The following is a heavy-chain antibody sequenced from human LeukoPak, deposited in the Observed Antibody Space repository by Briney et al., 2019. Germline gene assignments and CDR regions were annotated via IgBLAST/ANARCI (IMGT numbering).Heavy chain of an antibody. Sequence: GGSLRLSCAASGFSFSTYGMSWVRLAPGKGLEWVSAIISGSGGSTYYADSVKGRFTISRDNSKNTLFLQMNSLRAEDTAVYYCARDFSGGWPLMSYWGQGTLVTVSS. V-gene: IGHV3-23*01. CDR2: IISGSGGST. CDR1: GFSFSTYG. D-gene: IGHD6-19*01. J-gene: IGHJ4*02. CDR3: ARDFSGGWPLMSY.